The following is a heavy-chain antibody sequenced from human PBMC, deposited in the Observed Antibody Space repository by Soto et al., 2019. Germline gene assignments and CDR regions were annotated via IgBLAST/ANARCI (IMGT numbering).Heavy chain of an antibody. J-gene: IGHJ4*02. CDR2: IIPIFGTA. Sequence: EASVKVSCKASGGTFSSYAISWVRQAPGQGLEWMGGIIPIFGTANYAQKLQGRVTMTTDTSTSTAYMELRSLRSDDTAVYYCARGVVLAYWGQGTLVTVSS. CDR3: ARGVVLAY. V-gene: IGHV1-69*05. CDR1: GGTFSSYA. D-gene: IGHD2-15*01.